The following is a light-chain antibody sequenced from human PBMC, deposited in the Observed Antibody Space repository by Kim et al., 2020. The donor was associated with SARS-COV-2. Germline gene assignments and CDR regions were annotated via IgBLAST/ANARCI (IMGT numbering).Light chain of an antibody. CDR1: QSVTSSF. CDR3: QQYGDLPLT. J-gene: IGKJ4*01. CDR2: GAS. Sequence: SPGQRATLSCRASQSVTSSFLAWYQKKPGQAPRLLIYGASSRATGIADRFSGRGSGTDFTLTISRLQPEDFAVYYCQQYGDLPLTFGGGTKVDIK. V-gene: IGKV3-20*01.